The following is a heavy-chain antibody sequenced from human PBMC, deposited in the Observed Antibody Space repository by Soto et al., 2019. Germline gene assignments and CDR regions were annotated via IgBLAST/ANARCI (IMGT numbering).Heavy chain of an antibody. V-gene: IGHV5-51*01. CDR3: ARHDFRSCPNGDCYPLDY. J-gene: IGHJ4*02. CDR2: IYPGDSDT. Sequence: GESLKISCKGSGYSFTSYWIGWVRQMPGKGLEWMGIIYPGDSDTRYSPSFQGQVTISADKSITTAYLQWNSLEASDIAMYYCARHDFRSCPNGDCYPLDYRAQRTLVTGSS. CDR1: GYSFTSYW. D-gene: IGHD2-8*01.